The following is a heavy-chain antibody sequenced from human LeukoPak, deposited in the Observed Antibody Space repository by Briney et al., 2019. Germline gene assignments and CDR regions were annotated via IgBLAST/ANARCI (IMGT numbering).Heavy chain of an antibody. V-gene: IGHV4-59*08. CDR3: ARRGGYSGSYQAFDI. J-gene: IGHJ3*02. D-gene: IGHD1-26*01. CDR1: GGSISSYY. Sequence: SETLSLTCTVSGGSISSYYWSWIRQPPGKGLEWVGYIYYSGSTNYNPSLKSRVTISVDTSKNQFSLKLSSVTAADTAVYYCARRGGYSGSYQAFDIWGQGTMVTVSS. CDR2: IYYSGST.